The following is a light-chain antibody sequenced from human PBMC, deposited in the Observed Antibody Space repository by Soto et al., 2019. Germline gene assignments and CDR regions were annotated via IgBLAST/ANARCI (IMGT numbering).Light chain of an antibody. Sequence: IQMTQSPSSLSASVGDRVTITCRASQDINIYLAWFQQKPGKAPKSLIFGASSLQSGVPTNFSGSGSGTDFTLTISRLEPEDFAVYYCQQYGSSPITFGQGTRLEI. V-gene: IGKV1-16*02. CDR3: QQYGSSPIT. J-gene: IGKJ5*01. CDR2: GAS. CDR1: QDINIY.